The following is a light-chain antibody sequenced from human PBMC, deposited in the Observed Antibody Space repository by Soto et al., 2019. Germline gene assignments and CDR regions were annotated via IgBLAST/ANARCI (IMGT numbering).Light chain of an antibody. CDR3: SSYKRGPLYV. Sequence: QSALTQPASVSGSPGQSITISCTGTSSDVGGYNYVSWYQQHPGKAPKLMIYEVSNRPSGVSNRFSGSKSGNTASLTISGLQAEDEADYYCSSYKRGPLYVFGTGTKVTVL. J-gene: IGLJ1*01. V-gene: IGLV2-14*01. CDR2: EVS. CDR1: SSDVGGYNY.